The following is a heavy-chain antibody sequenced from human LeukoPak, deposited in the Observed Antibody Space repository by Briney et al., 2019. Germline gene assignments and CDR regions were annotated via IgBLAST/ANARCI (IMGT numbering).Heavy chain of an antibody. CDR2: INPSGGNT. D-gene: IGHD3-22*01. Sequence: ASVKVSCKASGYTFTSYYMHWVRQAPGQGLEWMGIINPSGGNTSYAQKFQGRVTMTRDMSTSTVYMELSSLRSEDTAVYYCARGSPYYYDSSGPLGYWGQGTLVTVSS. CDR1: GYTFTSYY. CDR3: ARGSPYYYDSSGPLGY. V-gene: IGHV1-46*01. J-gene: IGHJ4*02.